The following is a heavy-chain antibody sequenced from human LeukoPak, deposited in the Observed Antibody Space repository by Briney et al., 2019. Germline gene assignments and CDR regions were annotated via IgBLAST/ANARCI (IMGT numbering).Heavy chain of an antibody. D-gene: IGHD2-21*01. CDR3: ARVVVVRGWDAFDI. CDR2: IYPGDSDT. V-gene: IGHV5-51*01. J-gene: IGHJ3*02. CDR1: GYRFTSYW. Sequence: GESLQISCKGSGYRFTSYWIGWVRQLPGKGREWMGIIYPGDSDTRYSPSFQGQVTISADKSISTAYLQWSSLKASDTAMYYCARVVVVRGWDAFDIWGQGTMVTVSS.